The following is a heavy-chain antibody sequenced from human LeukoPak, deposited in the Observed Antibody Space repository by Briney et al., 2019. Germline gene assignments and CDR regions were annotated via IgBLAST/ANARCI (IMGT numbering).Heavy chain of an antibody. CDR1: GGSFSGYY. CDR3: ARVYYDILTGYSADAFDI. CDR2: INHSGST. Sequence: SETLSLTCAVYGGSFSGYYWSWIRQPPGKGLEWIGEINHSGSTNYNPSLKSRVTISVDTSKNQFSLKLSSVTAADTAVYYCARVYYDILTGYSADAFDIWGQGTMATVSS. V-gene: IGHV4-34*01. J-gene: IGHJ3*02. D-gene: IGHD3-9*01.